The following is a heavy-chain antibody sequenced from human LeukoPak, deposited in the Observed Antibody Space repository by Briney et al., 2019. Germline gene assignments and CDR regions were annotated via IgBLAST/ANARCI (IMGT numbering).Heavy chain of an antibody. Sequence: PGGSLRLSCAASGFTVSSNYMSWVRQAPGKGLEWVSVIYSGGSTYYADSVKGRFTISRDNSKNTLYLQMNSLRAEDTAVYYCARARKDYYDSSGYYRAFDIWGQGTMVTVSS. CDR3: ARARKDYYDSSGYYRAFDI. CDR2: IYSGGST. V-gene: IGHV3-53*01. J-gene: IGHJ3*02. CDR1: GFTVSSNY. D-gene: IGHD3-22*01.